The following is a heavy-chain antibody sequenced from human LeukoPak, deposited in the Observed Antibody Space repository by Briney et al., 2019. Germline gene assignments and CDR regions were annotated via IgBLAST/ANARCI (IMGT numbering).Heavy chain of an antibody. Sequence: SETLSLTCTVSGGSISSYYWSWVRQPPRKGLEWIGYIYYSGSTNYNPSLKSRVTISVDTSKNQFSLKVNSVTAADTAVYYCARAPGNDYYPYYYMDVWGKGTTVTVSS. CDR3: ARAPGNDYYPYYYMDV. D-gene: IGHD4/OR15-4a*01. CDR1: GGSISSYY. J-gene: IGHJ6*03. V-gene: IGHV4-59*01. CDR2: IYYSGST.